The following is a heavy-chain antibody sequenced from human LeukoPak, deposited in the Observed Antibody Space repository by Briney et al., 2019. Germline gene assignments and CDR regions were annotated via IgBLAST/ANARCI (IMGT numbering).Heavy chain of an antibody. Sequence: PGGSLRLSCATSGFTFSDYYMSWIRQAPGKGLEWVSYISDSSSIIHYADSMKGRFTISRDNAKNSLYLQMNSLRAEDTAVYYCARFVVVPAAPPSHFDYWGQGTLVTVSS. CDR1: GFTFSDYY. CDR3: ARFVVVPAAPPSHFDY. V-gene: IGHV3-11*01. D-gene: IGHD2-2*01. CDR2: ISDSSSII. J-gene: IGHJ4*02.